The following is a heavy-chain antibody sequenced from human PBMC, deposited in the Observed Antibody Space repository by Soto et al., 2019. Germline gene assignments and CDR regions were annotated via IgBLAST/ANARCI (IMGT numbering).Heavy chain of an antibody. CDR1: GFTFSSYG. Sequence: QVQVVESGGGVVQPGRSLRLSCAASGFTFSSYGMHWVRQAPGKGLELVAVISYDGRNKTYADSVKGPFTISRDNSKNTLYLHLNTLRAADPAVYSCATGLGVEVTTRFFDYWGQGTLVTVSS. J-gene: IGHJ4*02. CDR3: ATGLGVEVTTRFFDY. CDR2: ISYDGRNK. V-gene: IGHV3-30*03. D-gene: IGHD4-17*01.